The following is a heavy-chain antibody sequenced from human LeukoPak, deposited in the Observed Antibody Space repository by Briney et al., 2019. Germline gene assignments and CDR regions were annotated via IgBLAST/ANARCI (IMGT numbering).Heavy chain of an antibody. V-gene: IGHV3-64D*06. Sequence: GGSLRLSCSASGFTFSNYAMHGIRQAPGKGLEYVSAISSNGGSTYYADSVKDRFTISRDNSKNTLYLQMSSLRAEDTAVYYCLKDRSGYSSSWDGRWNGFDPWGQGTLVTVSS. D-gene: IGHD6-13*01. CDR3: LKDRSGYSSSWDGRWNGFDP. CDR1: GFTFSNYA. J-gene: IGHJ5*02. CDR2: ISSNGGST.